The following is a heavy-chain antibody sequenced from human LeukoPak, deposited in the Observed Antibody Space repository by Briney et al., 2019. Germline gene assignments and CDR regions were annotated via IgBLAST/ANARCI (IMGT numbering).Heavy chain of an antibody. Sequence: GGSLTLSCAASGFTFSDYYMSWIRQAPGKGLEWVSYISSSGSTIYYADSVKGRFTISRDNAKNSLYLQMNSLRAEDTAVYYCAREVRAYDSSGYYLDYWGQGTLVTVSS. CDR1: GFTFSDYY. J-gene: IGHJ4*02. CDR3: AREVRAYDSSGYYLDY. V-gene: IGHV3-11*01. D-gene: IGHD3-22*01. CDR2: ISSSGSTI.